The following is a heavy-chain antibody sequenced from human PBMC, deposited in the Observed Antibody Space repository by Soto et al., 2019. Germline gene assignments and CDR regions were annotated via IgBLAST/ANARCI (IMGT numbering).Heavy chain of an antibody. CDR3: ANRATMTIFGLIIDNGIWFDP. CDR1: GFSLSTSGAA. V-gene: IGHV2-5*02. J-gene: IGHJ5*02. CDR2: IYWDGDK. D-gene: IGHD3-3*01. Sequence: QINLIESGPTLVKPTQPLTLTCTFSGFSLSTSGAAVGWVRQPPGRALEWLALIYWDGDKRYNASLGNRLTITKDTSMNQVVLTLTNVDPADTATYYCANRATMTIFGLIIDNGIWFDPWGQGTRVIVSS.